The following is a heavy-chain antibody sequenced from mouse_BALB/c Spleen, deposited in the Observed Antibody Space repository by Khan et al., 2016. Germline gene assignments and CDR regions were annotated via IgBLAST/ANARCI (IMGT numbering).Heavy chain of an antibody. CDR2: IYPGDGDT. J-gene: IGHJ4*01. Sequence: QVQLKQSGAELARPGASVKLSCKASGYTFTSYWMQWVKQRPGQGLEWIGAIYPGDGDTRYTQKVKGKATLSADKSYNTAYMQLSSLASEDSAVYYWAKGGRAMDYWGQGTSVTVSS. V-gene: IGHV1-87*01. CDR1: GYTFTSYW. CDR3: AKGGRAMDY.